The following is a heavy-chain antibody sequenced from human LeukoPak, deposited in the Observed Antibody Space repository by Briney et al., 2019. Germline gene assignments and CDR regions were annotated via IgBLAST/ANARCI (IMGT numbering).Heavy chain of an antibody. Sequence: SVKVSCKASGYTFTGYYMHWVRQAPGQGLEWLGGIIPIFGATNYAQRFQGRVTITADKSTSTAYMELSSLRSEDTAVYYCARARDSSSWYFPLDYYYYMDVWGKGTTVTVSS. CDR1: GYTFTGYY. V-gene: IGHV1-69*06. CDR2: IIPIFGAT. D-gene: IGHD6-13*01. J-gene: IGHJ6*03. CDR3: ARARDSSSWYFPLDYYYYMDV.